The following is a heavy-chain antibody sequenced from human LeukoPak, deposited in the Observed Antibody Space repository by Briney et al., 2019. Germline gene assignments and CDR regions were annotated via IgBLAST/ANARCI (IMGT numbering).Heavy chain of an antibody. Sequence: PGGSLRLSCAASGFTFSSHAMNWVRQAPGKGLEWLSLISGSGGSTFYADSVKGRFTISRDNSKNTVSLQMNSLRAEDSAVYYCAAWAGVGTSSWYFGPCDYWGQGILVTVSS. CDR1: GFTFSSHA. V-gene: IGHV3-23*01. CDR2: ISGSGGST. D-gene: IGHD6-13*01. J-gene: IGHJ4*02. CDR3: AAWAGVGTSSWYFGPCDY.